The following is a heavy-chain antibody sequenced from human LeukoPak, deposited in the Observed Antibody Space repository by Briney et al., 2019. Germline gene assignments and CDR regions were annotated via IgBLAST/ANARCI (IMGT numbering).Heavy chain of an antibody. V-gene: IGHV3-30*02. J-gene: IGHJ3*02. CDR1: GFTLSNYW. Sequence: PGGSLRLSCAASGFTLSNYWMSWVRQAPGKGLEWVAFIRYDGSNKYYADSVKGRFTISRDNSKNTLYLQMNSLRAEDTAVYYCAKDLSRGSQENDAFDIWGQGTMVTVSS. CDR3: AKDLSRGSQENDAFDI. D-gene: IGHD3-16*01. CDR2: IRYDGSNK.